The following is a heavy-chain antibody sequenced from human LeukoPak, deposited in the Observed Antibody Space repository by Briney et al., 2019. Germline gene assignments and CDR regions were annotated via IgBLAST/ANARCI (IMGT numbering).Heavy chain of an antibody. V-gene: IGHV4-59*12. CDR3: ARKLGATTFDY. CDR2: IYYSGST. D-gene: IGHD1-26*01. CDR1: GGSISSYY. Sequence: PSETLSLTCTVSGGSISSYYWSWIRQPPGKGLEWIGYIYYSGSTNYNPSLKSRVTISEDRSKNQFSLKLSSVTAADTAVYYCARKLGATTFDYWGQGTLVTVSS. J-gene: IGHJ4*02.